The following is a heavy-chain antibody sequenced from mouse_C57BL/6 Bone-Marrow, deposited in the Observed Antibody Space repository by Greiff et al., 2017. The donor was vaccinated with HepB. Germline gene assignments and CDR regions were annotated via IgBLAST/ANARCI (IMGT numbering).Heavy chain of an antibody. Sequence: QQSCKASGYTFTSYWMHWVKQRPGRGLEWVGRIDPNSGGTKYNEKFKSKATLTVDKPSSTAYMQLSSLTSEDSAVYYCAREEATNDYDGLDYWGQGTTLTVSS. CDR1: GYTFTSYW. CDR2: IDPNSGGT. D-gene: IGHD2-4*01. J-gene: IGHJ2*01. V-gene: IGHV1-72*01. CDR3: AREEATNDYDGLDY.